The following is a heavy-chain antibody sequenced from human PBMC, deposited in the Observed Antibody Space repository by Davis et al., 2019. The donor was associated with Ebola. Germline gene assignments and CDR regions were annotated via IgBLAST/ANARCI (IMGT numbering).Heavy chain of an antibody. CDR2: IGTAGDT. CDR1: GFTFSSYD. J-gene: IGHJ5*02. D-gene: IGHD5-18*01. V-gene: IGHV3-13*01. CDR3: AGAQLWSGDWFDP. Sequence: GGSLTLSCAASGFTFSSYDMHWVRHATGKGLEWVSAIGTAGDTYYPGSAKGRFTISRENAKNSLYLQMNSLRAEDTAVYYCAGAQLWSGDWFDPWGQGTLVTVSS.